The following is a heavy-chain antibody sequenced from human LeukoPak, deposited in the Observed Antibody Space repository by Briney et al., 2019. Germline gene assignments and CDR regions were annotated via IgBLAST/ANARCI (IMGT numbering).Heavy chain of an antibody. Sequence: PGGSLRLSCAASGFIFSTYSVTWVRQAPGKGLEWVSSMSSGGTYIYYADSVRGRFTISRDNAKNSLSLVMKSLRAEDTAVYYCARDRPTGASRLFVVQWGQGTLVTVSS. CDR2: MSSGGTYI. J-gene: IGHJ4*02. V-gene: IGHV3-21*01. CDR1: GFIFSTYS. CDR3: ARDRPTGASRLFVVQ. D-gene: IGHD3-3*01.